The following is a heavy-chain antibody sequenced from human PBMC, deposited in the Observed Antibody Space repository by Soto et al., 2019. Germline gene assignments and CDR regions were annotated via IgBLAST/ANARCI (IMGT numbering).Heavy chain of an antibody. CDR1: GYTFTSYG. D-gene: IGHD2-2*02. J-gene: IGHJ6*02. Sequence: ASVKVSCKASGYTFTSYGISWVRQAPGQGLEWMGWISAYNGNTNYAQKLQGRVTMTTDTSTSTAYMELRSLRSDDTAVYYCARYIVVVPAAIRGYYDFWSGSYYYYGMDVWGQGTTVTAP. CDR3: ARYIVVVPAAIRGYYDFWSGSYYYYGMDV. CDR2: ISAYNGNT. V-gene: IGHV1-18*01.